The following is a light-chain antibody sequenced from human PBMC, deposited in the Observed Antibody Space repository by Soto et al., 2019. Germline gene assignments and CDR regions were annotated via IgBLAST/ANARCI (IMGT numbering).Light chain of an antibody. J-gene: IGKJ4*01. Sequence: EIVMTQSPATLSVSPGERATLSCRASQSVSSNLAWYQQNPGQAPRLLISGASTRATGIPARFSGSGSGTEFTLTISSLQSEDFAVYYCQRYNNWPLTFGGGTKVEIK. CDR3: QRYNNWPLT. CDR2: GAS. V-gene: IGKV3D-15*01. CDR1: QSVSSN.